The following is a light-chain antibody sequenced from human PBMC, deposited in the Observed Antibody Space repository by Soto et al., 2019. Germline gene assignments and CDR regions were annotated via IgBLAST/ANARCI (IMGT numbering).Light chain of an antibody. V-gene: IGLV1-40*01. CDR3: QSYDSSLSGWV. J-gene: IGLJ3*02. Sequence: LTQPPSVSGAPGQRVTISCTGSSSNIGAGYDVHWYQQLPGTAPKLLIYGNNNRPSGVPDRFSGSKSATSDSLAITGLQAEDEADYYCQSYDSSLSGWVFGGGTKVTVL. CDR1: SSNIGAGYD. CDR2: GNN.